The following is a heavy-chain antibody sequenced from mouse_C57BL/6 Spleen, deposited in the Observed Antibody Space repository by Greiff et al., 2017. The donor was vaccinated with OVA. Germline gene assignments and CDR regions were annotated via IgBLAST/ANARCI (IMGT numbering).Heavy chain of an antibody. CDR1: GYTFTSYW. CDR3: ATIYYDYLDY. CDR2: INPSSGYT. V-gene: IGHV1-7*01. J-gene: IGHJ2*01. D-gene: IGHD2-4*01. Sequence: VQLVESGAELAKSGASVKLSCKASGYTFTSYWMHWVKQRPGQGLEWIGYINPSSGYTKYNQKFKDKATLTADKSSSTAYMQLSSLTYEDSAVYYCATIYYDYLDYWGQGTTLTVSS.